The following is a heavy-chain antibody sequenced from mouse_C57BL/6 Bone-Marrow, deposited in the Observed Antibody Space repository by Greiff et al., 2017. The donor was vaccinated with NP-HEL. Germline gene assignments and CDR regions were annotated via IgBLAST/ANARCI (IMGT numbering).Heavy chain of an antibody. CDR1: GYTFTSYW. CDR3: ANADRDY. CDR2: INPSSGYT. Sequence: VQLQQSGAELAKPGASVKLSCKASGYTFTSYWMHWVKQRPGQGLEWIGYINPSSGYTKYTQKLKDKATLTAYKTSSTAYMQLSSLTYEDSSVYYCANADRDYWGQGTTLTVSA. J-gene: IGHJ2*01. V-gene: IGHV1-7*01.